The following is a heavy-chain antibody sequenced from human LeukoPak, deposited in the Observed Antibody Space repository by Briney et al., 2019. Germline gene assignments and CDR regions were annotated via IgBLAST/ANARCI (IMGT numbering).Heavy chain of an antibody. D-gene: IGHD1-14*01. Sequence: GRSLRLSCAASGFTLSKYGMHWARQAPGKGLEWVAGISYGGNNKYYADSVKGRLTISRDNSKNTLYLQMNSLRTEDTAVYYCAAGWYFFDYCSQGTLVTVCS. J-gene: IGHJ4*02. CDR2: ISYGGNNK. CDR3: AAGWYFFDY. CDR1: GFTLSKYG. V-gene: IGHV3-30*03.